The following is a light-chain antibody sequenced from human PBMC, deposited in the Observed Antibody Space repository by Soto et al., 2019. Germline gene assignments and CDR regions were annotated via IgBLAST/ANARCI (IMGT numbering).Light chain of an antibody. V-gene: IGLV2-14*03. CDR1: SSDVGGYNY. CDR2: DVS. CDR3: SSYTSSGTPV. Sequence: SALTQPASVSGSPGQSITISCTGTSSDVGGYNYVSWYQQHPGKAPKLMIYDVSNRPSGVSNRFSGSKSGNTASLTISGLQAEDEADYYCSSYTSSGTPVFGGGTKLTVL. J-gene: IGLJ2*01.